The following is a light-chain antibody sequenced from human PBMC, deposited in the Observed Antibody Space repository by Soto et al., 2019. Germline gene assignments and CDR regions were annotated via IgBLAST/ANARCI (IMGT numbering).Light chain of an antibody. J-gene: IGLJ2*01. CDR1: SSNIGSNT. CDR2: SNN. Sequence: QSVLTQPPSASGTPGQRVTISCSGSSSNIGSNTVNWYQQLPGTAPKLLIYSNNQRPSGVPDRFSGSKSGTSASLAISGLQSAEEADYYCAAWDDSMNGPVFGGGTKLTVL. V-gene: IGLV1-44*01. CDR3: AAWDDSMNGPV.